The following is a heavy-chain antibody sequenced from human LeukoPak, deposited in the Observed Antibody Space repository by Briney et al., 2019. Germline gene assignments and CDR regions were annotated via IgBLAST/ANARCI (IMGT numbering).Heavy chain of an antibody. CDR1: GFTFSDYY. J-gene: IGHJ4*02. D-gene: IGHD2-2*01. CDR3: ARVRGRSDIVVVPAAQLGGYFDY. CDR2: ISSSSSTI. V-gene: IGHV3-11*04. Sequence: GGSLRLSCAASGFTFSDYYMSWIRQAPGKGLEWVSYISSSSSTIYYADSVKGRFTISRDNAKNSLYLQMNSLRAEDTAVYYCARVRGRSDIVVVPAAQLGGYFDYWGQGTLVTVSS.